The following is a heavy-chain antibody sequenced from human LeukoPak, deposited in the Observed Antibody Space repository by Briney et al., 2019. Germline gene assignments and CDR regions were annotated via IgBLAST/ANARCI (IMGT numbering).Heavy chain of an antibody. CDR2: IYYSGST. J-gene: IGHJ4*02. CDR1: GGSISRGDYY. D-gene: IGHD2-15*01. Sequence: SETLSLTCTVSGGSISRGDYYWNWIRQPPGKGLEWIGYIYYSGSTYYNPSLKSRVTISVDTSKNQFSLKLSSVTAADTAEYYCARGIGYCSGGSCYHRYFHYWGQGTLVTVSS. CDR3: ARGIGYCSGGSCYHRYFHY. V-gene: IGHV4-30-4*01.